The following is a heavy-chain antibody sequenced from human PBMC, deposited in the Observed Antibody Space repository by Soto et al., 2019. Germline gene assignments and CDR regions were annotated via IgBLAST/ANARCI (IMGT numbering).Heavy chain of an antibody. D-gene: IGHD3-22*01. CDR2: IYYSGST. J-gene: IGHJ6*02. Sequence: SETLSLTCTVSGGSISSYYWSWIRQPPGKGLEWIGYIYYSGSTNYNPSLKSRVTISVDTSKNQFSLKMSSVTAADTAVYYCARSPDSSGYYPRWYYYGMDVWGQGTTVTVSS. CDR3: ARSPDSSGYYPRWYYYGMDV. CDR1: GGSISSYY. V-gene: IGHV4-59*01.